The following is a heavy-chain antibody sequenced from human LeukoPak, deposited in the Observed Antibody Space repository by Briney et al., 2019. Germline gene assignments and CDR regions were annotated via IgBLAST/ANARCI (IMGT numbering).Heavy chain of an antibody. CDR2: IYHSGST. Sequence: PSETLSLTCTVSGYSISSGYYWGWIRQPPGKGLEWIGSIYHSGSTYYNPSLKSRVTISVDTSKNQFSLKLSSVTAADTAVYYCARDSKMSNDYWGQGTLVTVSS. CDR1: GYSISSGYY. D-gene: IGHD3-3*02. V-gene: IGHV4-38-2*02. J-gene: IGHJ4*02. CDR3: ARDSKMSNDY.